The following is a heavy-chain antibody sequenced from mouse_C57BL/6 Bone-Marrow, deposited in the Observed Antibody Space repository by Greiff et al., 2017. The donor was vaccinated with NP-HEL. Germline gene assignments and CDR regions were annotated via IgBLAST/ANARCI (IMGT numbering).Heavy chain of an antibody. Sequence: VQLKESGTVLARPGASVKMSCKTSGYTFTSYWMHWVKQRPGQGLEWIGAIYPGDGDTNYNGKFKGKATLTADKSSSTAYMQLSSLTSEDSAVYFCASNYLAWFAYWGQGTLVTVSA. V-gene: IGHV1-5*01. D-gene: IGHD2-1*01. CDR1: GYTFTSYW. CDR2: IYPGDGDT. CDR3: ASNYLAWFAY. J-gene: IGHJ3*01.